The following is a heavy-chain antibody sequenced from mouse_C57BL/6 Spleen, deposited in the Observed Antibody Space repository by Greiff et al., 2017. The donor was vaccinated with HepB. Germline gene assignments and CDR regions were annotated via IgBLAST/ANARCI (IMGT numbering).Heavy chain of an antibody. D-gene: IGHD2-3*01. J-gene: IGHJ3*01. Sequence: VQLVESGPELVKPGASVKISCKASGYAFSSSWMNWVKQRPGKGLEWIGRIYPGDGDTNYNGKFKGKATLTADKSSSTAYMQLSSLTSKDSAVYFCARGEPDGYPWFAYWGQGTLVTVSA. V-gene: IGHV1-82*01. CDR2: IYPGDGDT. CDR3: ARGEPDGYPWFAY. CDR1: GYAFSSSW.